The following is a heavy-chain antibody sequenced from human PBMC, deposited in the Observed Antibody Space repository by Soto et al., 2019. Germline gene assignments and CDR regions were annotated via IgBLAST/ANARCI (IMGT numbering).Heavy chain of an antibody. CDR2: SNAGNGNT. V-gene: IGHV1-3*01. J-gene: IGHJ4*01. D-gene: IGHD3-10*02. Sequence: ASVKVSCKASGYIFTSYANHWVRQAPGQRLEWMGWSNAGNGNTKYSQKFQGRFTISADNAENSVILQMNSLRDEDSAVYFCVRDRDLYRDMFHADLWGQGTLVTVSS. CDR3: VRDRDLYRDMFHADL. CDR1: GYIFTSYA.